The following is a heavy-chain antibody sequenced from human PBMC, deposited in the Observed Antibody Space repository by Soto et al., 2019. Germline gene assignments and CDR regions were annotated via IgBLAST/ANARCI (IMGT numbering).Heavy chain of an antibody. D-gene: IGHD2-15*01. CDR2: ISGSGGST. Sequence: PAWCLRLACAASGVTFSRYAMSYVRQAPGKGLEWVSAISGSGGSTYYADSVKGRFTISRDNSKNTLYLQMNSLRAEDTAVYYCAKEVVVGAARSFGYWGQGSLVTVSS. V-gene: IGHV3-23*01. J-gene: IGHJ4*02. CDR3: AKEVVVGAARSFGY. CDR1: GVTFSRYA.